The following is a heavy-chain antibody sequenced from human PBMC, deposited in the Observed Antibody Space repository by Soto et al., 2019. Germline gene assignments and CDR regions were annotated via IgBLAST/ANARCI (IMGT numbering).Heavy chain of an antibody. Sequence: SETLSLTCTVSGGSISSGDYYWSWIRQPPGKGLEWIGYIYYSGSTYYNPPLKSRVTISVDTSKNQFSLKLSSVTAADTAVYYCARDMTSMATFDIWGQGTMVTVSS. CDR1: GGSISSGDYY. D-gene: IGHD4-17*01. CDR3: ARDMTSMATFDI. V-gene: IGHV4-30-4*01. CDR2: IYYSGST. J-gene: IGHJ3*02.